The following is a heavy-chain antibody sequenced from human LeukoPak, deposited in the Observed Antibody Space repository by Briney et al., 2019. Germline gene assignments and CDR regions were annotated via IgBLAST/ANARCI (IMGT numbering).Heavy chain of an antibody. V-gene: IGHV1-18*01. CDR2: ISAYNGNT. D-gene: IGHD2-2*01. CDR1: GYTFTSYG. CDR3: ARGPLETSDYYHYMDV. Sequence: ASVKVSCKASGYTFTSYGISWVRQAPGQGLEWMGWISAYNGNTNYAQKLQGRVTMTRDTSISTAYMELSRLRSDDTAVYYCARGPLETSDYYHYMDVWGKGTTVTVSS. J-gene: IGHJ6*03.